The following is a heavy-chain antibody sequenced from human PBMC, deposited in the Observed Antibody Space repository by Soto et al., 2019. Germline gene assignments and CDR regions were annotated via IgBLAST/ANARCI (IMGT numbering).Heavy chain of an antibody. J-gene: IGHJ4*02. CDR1: GGSIGSGGYW. CDR3: ARGTLV. D-gene: IGHD2-2*01. V-gene: IGHV4-31*03. CDR2: VSYTGNT. Sequence: QVQLQESGPGLMQPSQTLSLTCTVSGGSIGSGGYWWSWIRQHPGRGLEWIGFVSYTGNTQYNPSLKSRVNIPVDTSTKQFSLTLSSVTAADAAVYYCARGTLVWGQGTLVTVSS.